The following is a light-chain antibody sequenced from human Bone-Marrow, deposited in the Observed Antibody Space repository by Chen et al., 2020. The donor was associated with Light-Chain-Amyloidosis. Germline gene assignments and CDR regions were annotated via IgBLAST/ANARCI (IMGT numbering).Light chain of an antibody. CDR1: SSDVGSYNL. CDR3: CSYAGSSTLCV. CDR2: EGS. Sequence: QSVLTQPPSASGTPGQSITISCTGTSSDVGSYNLVSWYQQHPGKAPKLMIYEGSKRPSGVSNRLSGSKSGNTASLTICGLQAEDAADYYCCSYAGSSTLCVFGTGTKVTVL. V-gene: IGLV2-23*01. J-gene: IGLJ1*01.